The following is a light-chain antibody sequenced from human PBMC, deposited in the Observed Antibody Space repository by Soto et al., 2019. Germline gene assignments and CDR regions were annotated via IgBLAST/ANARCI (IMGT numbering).Light chain of an antibody. J-gene: IGKJ4*01. CDR2: AAS. V-gene: IGKV1-39*01. CDR3: QQNYSTPLT. CDR1: QSISSY. Sequence: DIQMTQSPSSLSASVGDRVTITCRASQSISSYLNWYQQKQGKAPKLLIYAASSLQSGVPSRFSGSGSGTDLTITISSLQPEDFETYYCQQNYSTPLTFGGGTKVDIK.